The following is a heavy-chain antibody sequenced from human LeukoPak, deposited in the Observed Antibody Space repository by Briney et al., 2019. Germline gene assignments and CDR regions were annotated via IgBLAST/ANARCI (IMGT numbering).Heavy chain of an antibody. V-gene: IGHV4-39*01. CDR1: GGSISSSSYY. J-gene: IGHJ4*02. D-gene: IGHD6-13*01. CDR3: ARGCSEQQLVRGGVCFDY. Sequence: SETLSLTCTVSGGSISSSSYYWGWIRQPPGKGLAWIGSMYYSGCTYYNQSLKSRVTISVDTSKNQFSLKLSSVTAADTAVYYCARGCSEQQLVRGGVCFDYWGQGTLVTVSS. CDR2: MYYSGCT.